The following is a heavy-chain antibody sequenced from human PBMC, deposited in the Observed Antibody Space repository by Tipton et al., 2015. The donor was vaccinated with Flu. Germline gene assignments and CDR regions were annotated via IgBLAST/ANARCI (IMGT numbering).Heavy chain of an antibody. V-gene: IGHV4-4*07. CDR2: IYTSGST. Sequence: TLSLTCTVSGGSISSYYWSWIRQPAGKGLEWIGRIYTSGSTNYNPSLKSRVTMSVDTSKNQFSLKLSSVTAADAAVYYCARDGMAGTIKTPNYYYYGMDVWGQGTTVTVSS. CDR3: ARDGMAGTIKTPNYYYYGMDV. CDR1: GGSISSYY. J-gene: IGHJ6*02. D-gene: IGHD6-19*01.